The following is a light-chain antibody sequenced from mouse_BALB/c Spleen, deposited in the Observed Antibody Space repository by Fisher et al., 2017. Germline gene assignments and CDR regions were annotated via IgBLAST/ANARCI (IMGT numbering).Light chain of an antibody. Sequence: IVMTQTTAIMSASPGERVTMTCSASSSVSSSYLYWYQQKSGSSPKLWIYSISNLASGVPARFSGSGSGTSYSLTIGTMEAEDVATYYCQQGSSIPRTFGGGTKLEIK. J-gene: IGKJ2*01. CDR3: QQGSSIPRT. CDR1: SSVSSSY. V-gene: IGKV4-79*01. CDR2: SIS.